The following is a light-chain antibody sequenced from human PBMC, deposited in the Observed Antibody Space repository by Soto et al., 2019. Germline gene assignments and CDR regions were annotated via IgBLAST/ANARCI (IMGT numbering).Light chain of an antibody. V-gene: IGKV3-15*01. J-gene: IGKJ2*01. CDR1: QSVSSN. CDR3: QQHNNWPFT. CDR2: GAS. Sequence: EIVMTQSPATLSVSPGERATLSCRASQSVSSNLAWYQQRPGQAPRLLIYGASTRSTGIPARLSGSGSGTEFTLTIRSLQSEYLAVYYCQQHNNWPFTFGQGTKLEIK.